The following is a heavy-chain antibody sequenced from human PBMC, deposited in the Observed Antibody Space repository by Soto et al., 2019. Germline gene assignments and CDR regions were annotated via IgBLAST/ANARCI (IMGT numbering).Heavy chain of an antibody. CDR3: AKPPGYSYGEDPHYYYYMDV. J-gene: IGHJ6*03. D-gene: IGHD5-18*01. V-gene: IGHV3-23*01. Sequence: GGSLRLSCAASGFTFSSYAMSWVRQAPGKGLEWVSAISGSGGSTYYAGSVKGRFTNSRDNSKNTLYLQMNSLRAEDTAVYYCAKPPGYSYGEDPHYYYYMDVWGKGTTVTVSS. CDR1: GFTFSSYA. CDR2: ISGSGGST.